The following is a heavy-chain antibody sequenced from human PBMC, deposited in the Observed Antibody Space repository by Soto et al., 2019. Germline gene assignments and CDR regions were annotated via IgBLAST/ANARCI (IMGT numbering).Heavy chain of an antibody. Sequence: ASVKVSCKASGGTFSSYAISWVRQAPGQGLEWMGGIIPIFGTANYAQKFQGRVTITADESTSTAYMELSSLRSEDTAVYYCARDRRSSDQSIDYSGQGTLVTVSS. CDR1: GGTFSSYA. D-gene: IGHD6-6*01. CDR2: IIPIFGTA. J-gene: IGHJ4*02. CDR3: ARDRRSSDQSIDY. V-gene: IGHV1-69*13.